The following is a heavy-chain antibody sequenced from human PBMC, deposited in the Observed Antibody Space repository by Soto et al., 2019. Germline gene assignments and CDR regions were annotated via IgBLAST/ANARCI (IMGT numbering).Heavy chain of an antibody. D-gene: IGHD4-17*01. CDR2: INPNSGGT. Sequence: GASVKVSCKASGYIFNAYYIYWVRQAPGQRLEWMGWINPNSGGTHYAQRFQGRVTLTRDMSISTAYMELGWLTSDDSAFYYCARLDYGDYRIDNWGQGTLVTVSS. V-gene: IGHV1-2*02. CDR1: GYIFNAYY. J-gene: IGHJ4*02. CDR3: ARLDYGDYRIDN.